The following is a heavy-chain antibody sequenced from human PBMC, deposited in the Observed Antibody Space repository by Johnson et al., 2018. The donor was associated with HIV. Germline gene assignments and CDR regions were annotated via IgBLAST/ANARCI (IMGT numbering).Heavy chain of an antibody. CDR3: ARESYLVYAFDI. V-gene: IGHV3-11*04. D-gene: IGHD1-26*01. Sequence: QVQLVESVGGLVKPGGSLRLSCAASGFTFSDYYMSWIRQAPGKGLEWVSYISSSGTTIYYADSVKGRFTISRDNAKNSLYLQMNSLRAEDTAGYYCARESYLVYAFDIWGQGTMVTVSS. CDR1: GFTFSDYY. CDR2: ISSSGTTI. J-gene: IGHJ3*02.